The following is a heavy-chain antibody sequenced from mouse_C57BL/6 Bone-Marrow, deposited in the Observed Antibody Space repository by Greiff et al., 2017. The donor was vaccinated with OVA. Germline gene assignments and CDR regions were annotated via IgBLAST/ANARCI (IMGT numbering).Heavy chain of an antibody. D-gene: IGHD1-1*01. CDR3: ARKRYGSTWYFDV. V-gene: IGHV3-8*01. CDR2: ISYSGST. Sequence: VQLKQSGPGLAKPSQTLSLTCSVTGYSITSDYWNWIRKFPGNKLEYMGYISYSGSTYYNPSLKSRISITRDTSKNKYYLQLNSVTTEDTATYYCARKRYGSTWYFDVWGTGTTVTVSS. CDR1: GYSITSDY. J-gene: IGHJ1*03.